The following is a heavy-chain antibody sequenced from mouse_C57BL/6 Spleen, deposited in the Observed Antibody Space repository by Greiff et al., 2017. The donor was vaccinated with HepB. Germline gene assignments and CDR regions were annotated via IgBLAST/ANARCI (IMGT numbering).Heavy chain of an antibody. CDR3: ARSDTTVVNWYFDV. D-gene: IGHD1-1*01. CDR1: GYTFTSYW. J-gene: IGHJ1*03. Sequence: QVQLKESGAELVMPGASVKLSCKASGYTFTSYWMHWVKQRPGQGLEWIGEIDPSDSYTNYNQKFKGKSTLTVDKSSSTAYMQLSSLTSEDSAVYYCARSDTTVVNWYFDVWGTGTTVTVSS. V-gene: IGHV1-69*01. CDR2: IDPSDSYT.